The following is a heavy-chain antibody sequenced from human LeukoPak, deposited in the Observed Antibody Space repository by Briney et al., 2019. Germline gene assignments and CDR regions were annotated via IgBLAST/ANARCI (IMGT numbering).Heavy chain of an antibody. V-gene: IGHV4-59*01. CDR3: ARETATGYFDY. CDR2: IYYSGST. D-gene: IGHD5-12*01. Sequence: SETLSLTCTVSGGSISSYYWSWIRQPPGKGLEWIGYIYYSGSTNYNPSLKSRVTISVHTSKSQFSLKPSSVTAADTAVYYCARETATGYFDYWGQGTLVTVSS. J-gene: IGHJ4*02. CDR1: GGSISSYY.